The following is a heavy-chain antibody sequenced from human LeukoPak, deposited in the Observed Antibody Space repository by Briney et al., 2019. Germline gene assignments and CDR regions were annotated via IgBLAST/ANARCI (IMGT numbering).Heavy chain of an antibody. CDR3: ARDTYYYDSSGYNYFDY. D-gene: IGHD3-22*01. Sequence: PSETLSLTCTVSGGSISSYYWSWIRQPAGKGLEWIGRIHTSGSTNHNPSLKSRVTMSGDTSKNQFSLKLSSVTAADTAVYYCARDTYYYDSSGYNYFDYWGQGTLVTVSS. CDR1: GGSISSYY. V-gene: IGHV4-4*07. CDR2: IHTSGST. J-gene: IGHJ4*02.